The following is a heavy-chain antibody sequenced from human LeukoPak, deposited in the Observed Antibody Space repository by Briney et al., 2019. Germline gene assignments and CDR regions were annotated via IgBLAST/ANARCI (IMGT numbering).Heavy chain of an antibody. CDR2: IRYDGSNK. Sequence: GGSLRLSCAASGFTFSSYGMHWVRQAPGKGLEWVAFIRYDGSNKYYADSVKGRFTISGDNSKNTLYLQMNSLRAEDTAVYYCAKSTTVTQRGYFDYWGQGTLVTVSS. D-gene: IGHD4-17*01. CDR1: GFTFSSYG. V-gene: IGHV3-30*02. CDR3: AKSTTVTQRGYFDY. J-gene: IGHJ4*02.